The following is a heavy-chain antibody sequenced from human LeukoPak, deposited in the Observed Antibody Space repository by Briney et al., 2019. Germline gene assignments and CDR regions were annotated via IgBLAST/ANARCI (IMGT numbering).Heavy chain of an antibody. CDR1: GYTFTSYG. CDR3: ARGVTARGFYYYMDI. CDR2: INPHSGGT. V-gene: IGHV1-2*02. D-gene: IGHD2-21*02. Sequence: VASVKVSCKASGYTFTSYGISWVRQAPGQGLEWMGWINPHSGGTNYAQEFQGRVTMTRDTSISTAYMELSSLRPDDTAVYSCARGVTARGFYYYMDIWGNGTTVTISS. J-gene: IGHJ6*03.